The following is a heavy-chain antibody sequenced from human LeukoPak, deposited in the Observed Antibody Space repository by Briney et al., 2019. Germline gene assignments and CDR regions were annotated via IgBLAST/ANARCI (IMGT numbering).Heavy chain of an antibody. D-gene: IGHD3-10*01. J-gene: IGHJ6*02. CDR1: GGSISSYY. CDR2: IYYSGST. V-gene: IGHV4-59*01. CDR3: ARAGGYYSNYYGMDV. Sequence: SETLSLTCTVSGGSISSYYWSWIRQPPGKGLEWIGYIYYSGSTNYNPSLKSRVTISVDTSKNQFSLKLSSVTAADTAVYYCARAGGYYSNYYGMDVWGQGTTVTVSS.